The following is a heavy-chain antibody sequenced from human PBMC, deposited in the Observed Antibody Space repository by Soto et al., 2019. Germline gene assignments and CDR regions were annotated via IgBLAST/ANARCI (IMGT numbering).Heavy chain of an antibody. V-gene: IGHV3-33*01. D-gene: IGHD1-26*01. Sequence: QVQLVESGGGVVQPGRSLRLSCVASGFTFSNYGMHWVRQAPGKGPEWVAVIWYDGSNKDYADSVKGRVTISRDNSRNTLSLQMNSLRAEDSAVYDSASARGTGAYWGKGTLVTASS. CDR1: GFTFSNYG. CDR3: ASARGTGAY. CDR2: IWYDGSNK. J-gene: IGHJ4*02.